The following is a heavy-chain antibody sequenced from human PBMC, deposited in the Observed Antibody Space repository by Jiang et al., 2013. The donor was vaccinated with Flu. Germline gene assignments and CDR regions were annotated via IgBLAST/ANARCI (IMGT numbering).Heavy chain of an antibody. V-gene: IGHV4-39*07. D-gene: IGHD6-19*01. Sequence: GGSISSSNYYWGWIRQPPGRAGVDWEINHSGSTNYNPSLKSRVTISVDTSKNQFSLKLSSVTAADTAVYYCARGSGVYGMDVWGQGTTVTVSS. CDR1: GGSISSSNYY. CDR2: NHSGST. CDR3: ARGSGVYGMDV. J-gene: IGHJ6*02.